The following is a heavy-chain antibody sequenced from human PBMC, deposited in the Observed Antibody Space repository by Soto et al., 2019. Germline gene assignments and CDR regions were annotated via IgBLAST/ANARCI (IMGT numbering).Heavy chain of an antibody. V-gene: IGHV1-69*13. CDR3: ASYRAPTTGHYYYYYMDV. CDR2: IIPIFGTA. Sequence: SVKVSCKASGGTFSSYAISWVRQAPGQGLEWMGGIIPIFGTANYAQKFQGRVTITADESTSTAYMELSSLRSEDTAVYYCASYRAPTTGHYYYYYMDVWGKGTTVTVSS. J-gene: IGHJ6*03. CDR1: GGTFSSYA. D-gene: IGHD1-1*01.